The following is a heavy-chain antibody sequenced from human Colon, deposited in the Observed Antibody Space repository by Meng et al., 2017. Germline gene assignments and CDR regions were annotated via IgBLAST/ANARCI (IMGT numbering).Heavy chain of an antibody. CDR1: GDSVSSKTAV. D-gene: IGHD3-16*02. V-gene: IGHV6-1*01. Sequence: HAGPGLVNPPQTISTHCSHLGDSVSSKTAVWNWIRQSPSRGLEWLGRTYYRAKWNHDYAESLRGRITINPDTSNNQISLQLNSVTPEDTAVYYCTRGLEFYRFEYWGQGTLVTVSS. J-gene: IGHJ4*02. CDR2: TYYRAKWNH. CDR3: TRGLEFYRFEY.